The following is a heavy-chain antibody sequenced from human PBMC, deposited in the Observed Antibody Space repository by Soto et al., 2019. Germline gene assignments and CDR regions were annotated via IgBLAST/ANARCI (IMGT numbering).Heavy chain of an antibody. CDR2: IYPGYSDT. V-gene: IGHV5-51*01. CDR3: ARLGRYCSGGSCYSVPNWFDP. CDR1: GCSFTSYW. J-gene: IGHJ5*02. D-gene: IGHD2-15*01. Sequence: GESLKICCKGSGCSFTSYWIGWVRQMHGKGLEWMGIIYPGYSDTRYSPSFQCQVTISADKSISTAYLQWSSLKASDTAMYYCARLGRYCSGGSCYSVPNWFDPWGQGTLVTVSS.